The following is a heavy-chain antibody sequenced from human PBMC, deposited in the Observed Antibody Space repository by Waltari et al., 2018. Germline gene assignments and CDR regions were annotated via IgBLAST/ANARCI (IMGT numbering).Heavy chain of an antibody. CDR2: IYHSGST. CDR1: GYSISSGYY. CDR3: ARVGSSSSLPFDY. V-gene: IGHV4-38-2*01. J-gene: IGHJ4*02. D-gene: IGHD6-6*01. Sequence: QVQLQESGPGLVKPSETLSLTCAVSGYSISSGYYWGWIRQPPGKGLEWIGSIYHSGSTYYNPSRKSRVTISVDTSKNQFSLKLSSVTAADTTVYYCARVGSSSSLPFDYWGQGTLVTVSS.